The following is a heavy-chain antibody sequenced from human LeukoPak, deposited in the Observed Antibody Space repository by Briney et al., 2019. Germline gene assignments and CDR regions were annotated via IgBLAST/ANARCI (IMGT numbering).Heavy chain of an antibody. CDR1: GGSASSGSYY. CDR3: ARYSYGYSYGYGYSDY. V-gene: IGHV4-61*01. CDR2: IYYSGST. D-gene: IGHD5-18*01. J-gene: IGHJ4*02. Sequence: SETLSLTCTVSGGSASSGSYYWSWIRQPPGKGLEWIGYIYYSGSTNYNPSLKSRVTISVDTSKNQFSLKLSSVTAADTAVYYCARYSYGYSYGYGYSDYWGQGTLVTVSS.